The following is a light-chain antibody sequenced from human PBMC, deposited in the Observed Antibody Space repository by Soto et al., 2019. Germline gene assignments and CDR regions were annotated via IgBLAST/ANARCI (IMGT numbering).Light chain of an antibody. V-gene: IGKV3-15*01. Sequence: EIVMTQSPATLSVSPGERATLSCRASQRVSSNLAWYPQKPCHAPRLLIYGASTRATGTPARFSGSGSGTEFTLTVSSLQSEDSAVYYWQQYYNWLGTFGQGTKVEIK. CDR2: GAS. CDR1: QRVSSN. CDR3: QQYYNWLGT. J-gene: IGKJ1*01.